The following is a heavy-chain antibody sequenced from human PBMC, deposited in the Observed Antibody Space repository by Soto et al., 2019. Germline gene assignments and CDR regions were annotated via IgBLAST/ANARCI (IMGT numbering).Heavy chain of an antibody. CDR1: GFIFSSCA. V-gene: IGHV3-30*04. Sequence: QVQLVESGGGVVQPGRSLRLSCAASGFIFSSCAMHWVRQAPGKGLEWVAVISYDGSNKQYTDPVKGRFTISRDNSKNTLYLQMNSLRVDDTAVYYCARDGRDTWNYYYGLDVWGHGTTVTVSS. CDR3: ARDGRDTWNYYYGLDV. J-gene: IGHJ6*02. CDR2: ISYDGSNK. D-gene: IGHD3-10*01.